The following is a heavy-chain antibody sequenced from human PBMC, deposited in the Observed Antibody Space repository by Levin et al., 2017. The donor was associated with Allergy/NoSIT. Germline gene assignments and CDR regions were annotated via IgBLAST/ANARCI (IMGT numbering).Heavy chain of an antibody. J-gene: IGHJ4*02. Sequence: GGSLRFSCAASGFTFSNFGIHWVRQAPGKGLEWVSAIWYDGSNKYYRDSVKGRFTISRDNSKNTLYLQMDSLRVEDTAVYYCARDRYSAVAGIDLTHPLDYWGQGTLVTVSS. CDR1: GFTFSNFG. CDR3: ARDRYSAVAGIDLTHPLDY. CDR2: IWYDGSNK. D-gene: IGHD6-19*01. V-gene: IGHV3-33*01.